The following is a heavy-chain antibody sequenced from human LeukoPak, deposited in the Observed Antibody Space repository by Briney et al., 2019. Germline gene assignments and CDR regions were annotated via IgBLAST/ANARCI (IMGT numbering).Heavy chain of an antibody. CDR3: ARDGRYCSSTSCTRGWFDP. CDR2: INPGGGRT. D-gene: IGHD2-2*01. V-gene: IGHV1-46*01. J-gene: IGHJ5*02. Sequence: ASVKVSCKASGYDFLQYYIHWVRQAPGQGLEWMGIINPGGGRTTYAQKFQGRATMTRDTSTDTLYMELSSLKSEDTATYYCARDGRYCSSTSCTRGWFDPWGQGTLVTVSS. CDR1: GYDFLQYY.